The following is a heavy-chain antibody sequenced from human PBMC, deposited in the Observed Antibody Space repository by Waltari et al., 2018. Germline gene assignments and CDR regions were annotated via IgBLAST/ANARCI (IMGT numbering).Heavy chain of an antibody. V-gene: IGHV4-31*03. D-gene: IGHD3-10*01. CDR1: GGSISSGGYY. J-gene: IGHJ2*01. Sequence: QVQLQESGPGLVKPSQTLSLTCTVSGGSISSGGYYWSWIRQHPGKGLEWIGYIYYSGSTYYNPSLKSRVTISVDTSKNQCSLKRSSVTAADTAVYYWAREGNMYYYGSGYWYFDLWGRGTLVTVSS. CDR2: IYYSGST. CDR3: AREGNMYYYGSGYWYFDL.